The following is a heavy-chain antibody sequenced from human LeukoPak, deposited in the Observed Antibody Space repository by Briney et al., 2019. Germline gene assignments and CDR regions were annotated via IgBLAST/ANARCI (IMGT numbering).Heavy chain of an antibody. CDR3: ASTDGGGYSYGCE. Sequence: GGSLRLSCAASGFTFSSYGMHWVRQAPGKGLEWVAFIRYDGSNKYYADSVKGRFTISRDNSKNTLYLQMNSLRAEDTAVYYCASTDGGGYSYGCEWGQGTLVTVSS. CDR1: GFTFSSYG. J-gene: IGHJ4*02. CDR2: IRYDGSNK. V-gene: IGHV3-30*02. D-gene: IGHD5-18*01.